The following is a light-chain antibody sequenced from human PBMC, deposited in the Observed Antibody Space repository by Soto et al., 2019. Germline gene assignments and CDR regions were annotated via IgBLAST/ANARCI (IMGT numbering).Light chain of an antibody. CDR1: QTISTW. V-gene: IGKV1-5*01. CDR3: QQYSSYPYT. CDR2: DAS. Sequence: GDRVTITCRASQTISTWMAWYQQKPGKAPKLLVYDASTLQSGVASRFSGSGSGTDFTLTISSLQPEDFATYYCQQYSSYPYTFGQGTKVDI. J-gene: IGKJ2*01.